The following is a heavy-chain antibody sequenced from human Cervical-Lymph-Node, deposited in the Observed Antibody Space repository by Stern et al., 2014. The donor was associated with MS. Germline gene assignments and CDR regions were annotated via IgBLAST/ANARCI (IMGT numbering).Heavy chain of an antibody. CDR3: TKDTYGPEDY. Sequence: EVQLVQSGGGLVQPGGSLRLSFVASGFTFRNYWMHWVRQGPGKGLVWVARIYRGGTTITHADSVKGRFTISRDNAKNTLYLQMNSLRVEDTAVYYCTKDTYGPEDYWGQGTSVTVSS. J-gene: IGHJ4*02. D-gene: IGHD3-10*01. CDR1: GFTFRNYW. CDR2: IYRGGTTI. V-gene: IGHV3-74*02.